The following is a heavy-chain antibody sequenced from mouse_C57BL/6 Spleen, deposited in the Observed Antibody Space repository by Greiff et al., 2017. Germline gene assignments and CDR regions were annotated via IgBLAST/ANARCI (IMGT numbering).Heavy chain of an antibody. J-gene: IGHJ4*01. CDR3: ARGGYYEGVGYAMDY. Sequence: QVQLQQPGAELVRPGSSVKLSCKASGYTFTSYWMHWVKQRPIQGLEWIGNIDPSDSETHYNPKFKDKATLTVAKSSSTADMQLSSWTSEESAVDYWARGGYYEGVGYAMDYWGQGTSVTVSS. CDR2: IDPSDSET. D-gene: IGHD1-1*01. V-gene: IGHV1-52*01. CDR1: GYTFTSYW.